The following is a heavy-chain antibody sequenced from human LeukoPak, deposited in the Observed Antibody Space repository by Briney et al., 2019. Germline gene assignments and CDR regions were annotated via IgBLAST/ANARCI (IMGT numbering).Heavy chain of an antibody. CDR3: ARGGSNSPYYLDC. J-gene: IGHJ4*02. CDR1: GFTFSSYG. V-gene: IGHV3-21*01. Sequence: KPGGSLRLSCAASGFTFSSYGMSWVRQAPGKGLEWVSSITSSGRNIYYADSLKGRFTISRDNAKNSLYLQMNSLRAEDTAVYYCARGGSNSPYYLDCWGQGTLVTLSS. CDR2: ITSSGRNI. D-gene: IGHD1-26*01.